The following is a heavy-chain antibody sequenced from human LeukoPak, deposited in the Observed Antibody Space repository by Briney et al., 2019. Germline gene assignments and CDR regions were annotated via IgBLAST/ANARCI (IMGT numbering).Heavy chain of an antibody. Sequence: GGSLRLSCAASGFTFSSYAMSWVRQAPGMGLEWVSAISGGGGSTYYADSVKGRFTISRDNSKNTLYLQMNSLSAEDTAVYYCATGDCSSTSCYFLYWGQGTLVTVSS. J-gene: IGHJ4*02. D-gene: IGHD2-2*01. CDR3: ATGDCSSTSCYFLY. V-gene: IGHV3-23*01. CDR1: GFTFSSYA. CDR2: ISGGGGST.